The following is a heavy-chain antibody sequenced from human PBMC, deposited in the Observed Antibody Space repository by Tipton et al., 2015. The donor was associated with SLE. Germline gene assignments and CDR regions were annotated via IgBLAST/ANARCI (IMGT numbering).Heavy chain of an antibody. J-gene: IGHJ4*02. CDR3: ARGCRSGTANQRTFYIDY. D-gene: IGHD6-19*01. V-gene: IGHV4-59*01. CDR1: GGSITNNY. CDR2: VYYSGGT. Sequence: TLSLTCTVSGGSITNNYWNWIRQPPGKGLEWIGYVYYSGGTAYNPSLKSRVTISVDASKKYFSLNLSSVTAADTAVYYCARGCRSGTANQRTFYIDYWGQGTLLTVSS.